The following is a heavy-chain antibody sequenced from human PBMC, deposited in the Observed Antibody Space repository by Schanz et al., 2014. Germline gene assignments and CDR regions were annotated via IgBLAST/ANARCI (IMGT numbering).Heavy chain of an antibody. J-gene: IGHJ4*02. D-gene: IGHD2-2*01. CDR3: ARAPTAYCSDTSCLGTPFDY. CDR2: IVPIAGIT. V-gene: IGHV1-69*02. CDR1: GGTFSSDT. Sequence: QVQLVQSGAEVKKPGSSVKVSCKASGGTFSSDTFSWVRQAPGQGLEWMGRIVPIAGITNYALRFQDRVTVTRDTSRGTVYMELSSLRSEDTAVYYCARAPTAYCSDTSCLGTPFDYWGQGTLVTVSS.